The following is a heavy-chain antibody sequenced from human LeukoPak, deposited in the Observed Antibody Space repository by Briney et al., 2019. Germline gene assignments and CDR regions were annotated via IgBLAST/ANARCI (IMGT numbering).Heavy chain of an antibody. V-gene: IGHV1-2*02. J-gene: IGHJ5*02. CDR2: IIPNSGGT. Sequence: ASVKVSCKASGYTFTGYYMHWVRQAPGQGLEWMGWIIPNSGGTNYAQKFQGRVTMTRDTSISTAYMELSRLRSDDTAVYYCARDFRVWDSSTNNWFDPWGQGTLVTVSS. CDR3: ARDFRVWDSSTNNWFDP. D-gene: IGHD2-2*01. CDR1: GYTFTGYY.